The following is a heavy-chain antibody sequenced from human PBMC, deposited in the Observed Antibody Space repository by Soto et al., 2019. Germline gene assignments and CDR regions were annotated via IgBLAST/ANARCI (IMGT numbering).Heavy chain of an antibody. V-gene: IGHV3-30*18. Sequence: QVQLVESGGGVVQPGRSLRLSCAASGFTFSSYGMHWVRQAPGKGLEWVAVISYDGSNKYYADSVKGRFTISRDNSKNTLYLQMNSLRAEDTAVYYCAKDHRRIAVAAPLGPWGQGTLVTFSS. CDR2: ISYDGSNK. CDR3: AKDHRRIAVAAPLGP. J-gene: IGHJ5*02. D-gene: IGHD6-19*01. CDR1: GFTFSSYG.